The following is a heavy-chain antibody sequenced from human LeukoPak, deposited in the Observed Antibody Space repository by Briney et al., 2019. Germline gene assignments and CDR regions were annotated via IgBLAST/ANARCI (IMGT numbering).Heavy chain of an antibody. CDR1: GYTFTSYG. Sequence: GSVKVSCKASGYTFTSYGISWVRQAPGQGLEWMGWISAYNGNTNYAQKLQGRVTMTTDTSTSTAYMELRSLRSDDTAVYYCARDSGYYGSGSYPGDWGQGTLVTVSS. D-gene: IGHD3-10*01. CDR2: ISAYNGNT. CDR3: ARDSGYYGSGSYPGD. V-gene: IGHV1-18*01. J-gene: IGHJ4*02.